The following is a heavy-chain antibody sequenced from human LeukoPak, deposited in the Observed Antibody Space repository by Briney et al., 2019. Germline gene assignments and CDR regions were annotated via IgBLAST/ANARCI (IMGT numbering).Heavy chain of an antibody. D-gene: IGHD4-17*01. Sequence: GGSLRLSCAASGFTVSSNYMSWVRQAPGKGLEWVSVIYSDSGGSTYYADSVKGRFTMSRDNSKNTLYLHMISLRAEDTAVYYCARGFTHDYGDYFDYWGQGTLVTVSS. V-gene: IGHV3-66*01. CDR3: ARGFTHDYGDYFDY. CDR2: IYSDSGGST. J-gene: IGHJ4*02. CDR1: GFTVSSNY.